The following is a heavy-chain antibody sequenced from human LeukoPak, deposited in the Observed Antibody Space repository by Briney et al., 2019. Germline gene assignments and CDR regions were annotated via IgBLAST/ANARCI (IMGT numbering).Heavy chain of an antibody. CDR1: GFTFKTYT. CDR2: ISSSSSYI. D-gene: IGHD5-12*01. V-gene: IGHV3-21*01. Sequence: GGSLRLSCAASGFTFKTYTMNWVRQAPGKGLEWVSSISSSSSYIYYADSVKGRFTISRDNAKNSLYLQMNSLRAEDTAVYYCATGGNGYDSPIDYWGQGTLVTVSS. J-gene: IGHJ4*02. CDR3: ATGGNGYDSPIDY.